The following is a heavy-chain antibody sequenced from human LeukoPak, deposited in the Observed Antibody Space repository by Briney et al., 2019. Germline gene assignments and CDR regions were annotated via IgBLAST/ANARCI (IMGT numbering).Heavy chain of an antibody. CDR1: GYTFTSYA. CDR3: ARDSGRGWYEFR. J-gene: IGHJ4*02. Sequence: ASVKVSCRASGYTFTSYAIHWVRQAPGQRLEWMGWINTRSGDTEYSQEFQGRVTISRDIAESTASMELRGLRSDDMGVYCCARDSGRGWYEFRWGQGTLVTVSS. CDR2: INTRSGDT. D-gene: IGHD6-19*01. V-gene: IGHV1-3*03.